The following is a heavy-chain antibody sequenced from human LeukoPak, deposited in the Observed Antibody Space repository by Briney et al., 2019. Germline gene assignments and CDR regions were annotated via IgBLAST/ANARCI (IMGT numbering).Heavy chain of an antibody. CDR2: INPNSGGT. CDR1: GYTFTTYY. V-gene: IGHV1-2*02. CDR3: ARVSNYYYYMDV. J-gene: IGHJ6*03. Sequence: ASVKVSCKASGYTFTTYYMHWVRQAPGQGLEWMGWINPNSGGTNYAQKFQGRVTMTRDTSISTAYMDLSRLRSDDTAVYYCARVSNYYYYMDVWGKGTTVTISS.